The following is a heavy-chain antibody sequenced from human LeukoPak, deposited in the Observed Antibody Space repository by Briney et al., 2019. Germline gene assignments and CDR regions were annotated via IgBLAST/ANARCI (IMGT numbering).Heavy chain of an antibody. V-gene: IGHV7-4-1*02. Sequence: ASVKVSCKASGYTFTNYAMNWVRQAPGQGLEWMGWINTNTGNPTYAQGFTGRFVFSLDTSVSTAYLQISSLKAEDTAVYYCASSPKGIAAAAFDPWGQGTLVTVSS. D-gene: IGHD6-13*01. CDR3: ASSPKGIAAAAFDP. CDR2: INTNTGNP. CDR1: GYTFTNYA. J-gene: IGHJ5*02.